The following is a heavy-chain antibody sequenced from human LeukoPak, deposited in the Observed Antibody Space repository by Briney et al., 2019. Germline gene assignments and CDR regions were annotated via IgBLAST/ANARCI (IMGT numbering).Heavy chain of an antibody. CDR3: ARVISYDSSGYYSHFDY. D-gene: IGHD3-22*01. CDR2: IIPIFGTA. J-gene: IGHJ4*02. V-gene: IGHV1-69*13. Sequence: ASVKVSCKASGGTFSSYAISWVRQAPGQGLEWMGGIIPIFGTANYAQKFQGRVTITADESTSTAYMELSSLRSEDTAAYYCARVISYDSSGYYSHFDYWGQGTLVTVSS. CDR1: GGTFSSYA.